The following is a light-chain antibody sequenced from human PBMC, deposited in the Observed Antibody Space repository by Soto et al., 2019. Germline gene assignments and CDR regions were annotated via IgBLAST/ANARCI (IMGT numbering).Light chain of an antibody. CDR2: DVT. CDR3: CSYTARSV. V-gene: IGLV2-11*01. CDR1: SSDVGGREY. J-gene: IGLJ2*01. Sequence: QAVLTQPRSVSGSPGQSVTISCSGTSSDVGGREYVSWFQQHPGKAPKLIIYDVTKRPSGVPDRFSGSKSGNTASLTISGLETDDEADYYCCSYTARSVFGGGTKLTVL.